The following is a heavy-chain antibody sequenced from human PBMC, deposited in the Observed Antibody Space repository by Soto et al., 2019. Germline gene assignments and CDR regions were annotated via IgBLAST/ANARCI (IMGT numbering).Heavy chain of an antibody. V-gene: IGHV4-34*01. D-gene: IGHD2-15*01. CDR3: ARRPVVVVAATSYFDY. CDR1: GGSFSGYY. CDR2: INHSGST. J-gene: IGHJ4*02. Sequence: QVQLQQWGAGLLKPSETLSLTCAVYGGSFSGYYWSWIRQPPGKGLEWIGEINHSGSTNYTPSLKSRVTISVDTSKNQFSLKLSSVTAADTAVYYCARRPVVVVAATSYFDYWGQGTLVTVSS.